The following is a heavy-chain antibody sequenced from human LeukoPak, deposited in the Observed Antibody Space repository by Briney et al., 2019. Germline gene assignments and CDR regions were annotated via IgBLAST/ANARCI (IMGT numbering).Heavy chain of an antibody. D-gene: IGHD6-13*01. CDR3: ARGYSSSWYPYIDY. V-gene: IGHV3-7*03. Sequence: GGSLRLPCAASGFTFSSYWMSWVRQAPGKGLEWVANIKQDGSEKYYVDSVKGRFTISRDNAKNSLYLQMNSLRAEDTAVYYCARGYSSSWYPYIDYWGQGTLVTVSS. CDR2: IKQDGSEK. CDR1: GFTFSSYW. J-gene: IGHJ4*02.